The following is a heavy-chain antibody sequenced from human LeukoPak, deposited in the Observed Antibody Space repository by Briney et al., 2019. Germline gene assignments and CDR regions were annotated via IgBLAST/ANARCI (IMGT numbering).Heavy chain of an antibody. CDR1: GFTFSSYA. CDR3: GKGGFLLFFDWWGFFDI. CDR2: ISGSGGST. Sequence: LGGSLRLSCAASGFTFSSYAMSWVRQAPGKGLEWVSAISGSGGSTYYADSVKGRFTISRDNSKNTLYLQMNSLRAEDTAVYYCGKGGFLLFFDWWGFFDIWAQGKMVTVSS. J-gene: IGHJ3*02. V-gene: IGHV3-23*01. D-gene: IGHD3-9*01.